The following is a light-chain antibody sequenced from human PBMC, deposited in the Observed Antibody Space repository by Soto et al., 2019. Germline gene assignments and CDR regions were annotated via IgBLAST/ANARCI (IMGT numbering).Light chain of an antibody. CDR2: KAS. Sequence: DIPMTQSPSTLSASVGDRVTITCRASQSISSWLAWYQQKPGKAPKLLIYKASSLESGVPSRFSGSGSGTEFTLTISSLQPDDFATYYCQQYNSYSPLTFGGGTKVDIK. J-gene: IGKJ4*01. V-gene: IGKV1-5*03. CDR1: QSISSW. CDR3: QQYNSYSPLT.